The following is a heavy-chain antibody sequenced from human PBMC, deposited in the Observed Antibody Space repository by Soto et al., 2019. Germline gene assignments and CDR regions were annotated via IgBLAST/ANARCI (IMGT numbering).Heavy chain of an antibody. D-gene: IGHD6-6*01. Sequence: GGSLRLSCAVSGFTFSSYGMHWVRQAPGKGLEWVAVISYDGSNKYYADSVKGRFTISRDNSKNTLYLQMNSLRAEDTAVYYCAKDRTGSSSRGYYYYYGMDVWGQGTTVTVSS. V-gene: IGHV3-30*18. CDR3: AKDRTGSSSRGYYYYYGMDV. J-gene: IGHJ6*02. CDR1: GFTFSSYG. CDR2: ISYDGSNK.